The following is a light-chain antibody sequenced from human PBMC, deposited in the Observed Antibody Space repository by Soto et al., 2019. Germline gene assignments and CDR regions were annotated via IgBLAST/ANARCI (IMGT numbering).Light chain of an antibody. CDR3: SSYADSNGVV. CDR2: EVS. Sequence: QSVLTQPPSASGSPGQSVTISCTGTSSDVGGYNYVSWYQQHPGKAPKLMIYEVSKRPSGVPDRFSGSKSGNTASLTVSGLQAEDEADYSCSSYADSNGVVFGGGTKLTVL. J-gene: IGLJ2*01. V-gene: IGLV2-8*01. CDR1: SSDVGGYNY.